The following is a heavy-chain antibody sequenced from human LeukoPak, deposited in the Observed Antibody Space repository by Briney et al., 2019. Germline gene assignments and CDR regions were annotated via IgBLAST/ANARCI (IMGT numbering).Heavy chain of an antibody. CDR2: ISFDGSNK. CDR3: ARGPGAYYYGSGNSFDP. D-gene: IGHD3-10*01. V-gene: IGHV3-30*04. CDR1: GFTFSSYA. Sequence: GGSLRLSCAASGFTFSSYAIHWVRQAPGKGLEWAALISFDGSNKYYADPVKGRFTISRDNPKNTLYLQMNSLRAEDTAVYYCARGPGAYYYGSGNSFDPWGQGTLVTVSS. J-gene: IGHJ5*02.